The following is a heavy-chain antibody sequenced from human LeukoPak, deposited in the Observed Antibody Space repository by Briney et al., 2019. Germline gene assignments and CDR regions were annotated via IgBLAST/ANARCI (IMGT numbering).Heavy chain of an antibody. CDR2: ISYDGSDK. CDR3: ARDVTYSSSSTIY. D-gene: IGHD6-13*01. V-gene: IGHV3-30-3*01. J-gene: IGHJ4*02. Sequence: QPGGSLRLSCAASGFTFSSYAMHWVRQAPGEGLEWVAVISYDGSDKYYADSVKGRFTISRDNSKNTLYLQMNSLRAEDTAVYYCARDVTYSSSSTIYWGQGTLVTVSS. CDR1: GFTFSSYA.